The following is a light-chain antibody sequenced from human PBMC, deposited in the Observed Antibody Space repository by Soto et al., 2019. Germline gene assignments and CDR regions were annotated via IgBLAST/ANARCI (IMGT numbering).Light chain of an antibody. V-gene: IGKV3-20*01. Sequence: EIVLTQSPGTLSLSPGERATLSCRASQSVSSSYLAWYQQKPGQAPRLLIYGASIRATDIPDRFSGSGSGTDFTLAINRLEPEDFAVYYCQQYGSSPPMYTFGQGTKLEIK. J-gene: IGKJ2*01. CDR1: QSVSSSY. CDR2: GAS. CDR3: QQYGSSPPMYT.